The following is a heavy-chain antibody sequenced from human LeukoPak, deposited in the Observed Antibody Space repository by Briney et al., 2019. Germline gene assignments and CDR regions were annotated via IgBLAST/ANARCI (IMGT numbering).Heavy chain of an antibody. V-gene: IGHV4-31*03. CDR2: IYYSGST. Sequence: PSETLSLTCTVSGGSISRGGYYWSWIRQHPGKGLEWIGYIYYSGSTHYNPSLKSRVTMSADTSKNQFSLKLSSVTAADTAVYYCARDLRGIRGVGSNWFDPWGQGTLVTVSS. D-gene: IGHD3-10*01. J-gene: IGHJ5*02. CDR1: GGSISRGGYY. CDR3: ARDLRGIRGVGSNWFDP.